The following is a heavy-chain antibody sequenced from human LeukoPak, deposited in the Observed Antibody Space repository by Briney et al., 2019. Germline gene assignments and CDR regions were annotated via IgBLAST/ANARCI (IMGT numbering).Heavy chain of an antibody. D-gene: IGHD1-26*01. Sequence: SVKVSCKASGGTFSSYAISWVRQAPGQGLEWMGGIIPIFGTANYAQKFQGRVTITADESTSTAYMELSSLRSEDTAVYYCAVRWELLHAFDIWGQGTMVTVSS. V-gene: IGHV1-69*13. CDR1: GGTFSSYA. J-gene: IGHJ3*02. CDR2: IIPIFGTA. CDR3: AVRWELLHAFDI.